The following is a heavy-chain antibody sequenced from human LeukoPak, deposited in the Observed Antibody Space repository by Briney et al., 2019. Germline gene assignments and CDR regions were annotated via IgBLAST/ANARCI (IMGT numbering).Heavy chain of an antibody. D-gene: IGHD3-10*01. V-gene: IGHV4-39*01. CDR1: GGSISSRSYY. CDR3: AGILYGSGSYYTEYYFDY. Sequence: PSETLSLTCTVSGGSISSRSYYWGWIRQPPGKGLEWIVSIYYSGSTYYNPSLKSRVTISVDTSKNQFSLKLSSVTAADTAVYYCAGILYGSGSYYTEYYFDYWGQGTLVTVSS. J-gene: IGHJ4*02. CDR2: IYYSGST.